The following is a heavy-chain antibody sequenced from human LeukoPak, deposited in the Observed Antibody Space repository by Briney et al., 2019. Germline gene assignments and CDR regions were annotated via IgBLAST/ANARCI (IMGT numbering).Heavy chain of an antibody. CDR2: ISGSGGST. D-gene: IGHD6-19*01. J-gene: IGHJ6*03. V-gene: IGHV3-23*01. Sequence: GGSLRLSCAASGFTFSSYGMSWVRQAPGKGLEWVSAISGSGGSTYYADSVKGRFTISRDNSKNTLYLQMNSLRAEDTAVYYCAKVAAGRRFYYSYYLDVWGKGTTVTISS. CDR3: AKVAAGRRFYYSYYLDV. CDR1: GFTFSSYG.